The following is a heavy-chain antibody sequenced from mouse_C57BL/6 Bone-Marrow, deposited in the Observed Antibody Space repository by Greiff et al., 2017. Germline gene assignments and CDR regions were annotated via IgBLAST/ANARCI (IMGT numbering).Heavy chain of an antibody. V-gene: IGHV14-3*01. CDR3: ARYDYGPSMDY. CDR2: IEPANGNT. J-gene: IGHJ4*01. CDR1: GFNIKNTY. D-gene: IGHD1-1*01. Sequence: EVQLQQSVAELVRPGASVKLSCTASGFNIKNTYMHWVKQRPEQGLEWSGRIEPANGNTKYAPKFQGKATITADTSSNTAYLQRSSLTSEDTAIYSCARYDYGPSMDYWGQGTSVTVSS.